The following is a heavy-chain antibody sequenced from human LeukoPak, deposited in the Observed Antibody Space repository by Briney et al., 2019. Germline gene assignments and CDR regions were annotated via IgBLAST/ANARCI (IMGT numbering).Heavy chain of an antibody. D-gene: IGHD3-22*01. V-gene: IGHV4-34*01. CDR3: ARSPPGGYPYSSGHYHYMDV. J-gene: IGHJ6*03. CDR2: INHSGST. CDR1: GGSFSGYY. Sequence: SETLSLTCAVYGGSFSGYYWSWIRQPPGKGLEWIGEINHSGSTNYNPSLKSRVTISVDTSKNQFSLKLSSVTAADTAVYYCARSPPGGYPYSSGHYHYMDVWGKGTTITISS.